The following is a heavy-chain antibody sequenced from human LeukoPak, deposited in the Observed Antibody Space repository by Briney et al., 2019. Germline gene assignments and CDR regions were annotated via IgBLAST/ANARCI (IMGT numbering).Heavy chain of an antibody. V-gene: IGHV3-30*04. D-gene: IGHD4-17*01. Sequence: GRSLRLSCAASGFTFSSYAMHWVRQAPGKGLEWVAVISYDGSNKYYADSVKGRFTISRDNSKNTLYLQMNSLRAEDTAVYYCARDYGDYFGTLYYYCGMDVWGQGTTVTVSS. CDR3: ARDYGDYFGTLYYYCGMDV. CDR2: ISYDGSNK. CDR1: GFTFSSYA. J-gene: IGHJ6*02.